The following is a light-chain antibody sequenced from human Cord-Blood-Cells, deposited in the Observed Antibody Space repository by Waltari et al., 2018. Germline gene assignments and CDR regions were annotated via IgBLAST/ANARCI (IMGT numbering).Light chain of an antibody. Sequence: DIQLTQSPSFLSASVGARVTITGRASQGISSYLAWYQQKPGKAPKLLIDAASTLQSGVPSRFSGSVSGTEFTLTLSSLHPEDFATYYCQQLNSYPHSFGQGTKLEIK. J-gene: IGKJ2*03. V-gene: IGKV1-9*01. CDR3: QQLNSYPHS. CDR1: QGISSY. CDR2: AAS.